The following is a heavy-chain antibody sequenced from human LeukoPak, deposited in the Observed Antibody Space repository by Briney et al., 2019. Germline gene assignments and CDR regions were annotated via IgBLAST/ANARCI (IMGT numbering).Heavy chain of an antibody. Sequence: PSETLSLTCAVYGGSFSGYYWSWIRQPPGKGLEWIGEINHSGSTNYNPSLKSRVTISVDTSKNQFSLKLSSVTAADTAVYYCARVRYCSGGSCYGADYWGQGTLVTVSS. D-gene: IGHD2-15*01. J-gene: IGHJ4*02. CDR1: GGSFSGYY. V-gene: IGHV4-34*01. CDR2: INHSGST. CDR3: ARVRYCSGGSCYGADY.